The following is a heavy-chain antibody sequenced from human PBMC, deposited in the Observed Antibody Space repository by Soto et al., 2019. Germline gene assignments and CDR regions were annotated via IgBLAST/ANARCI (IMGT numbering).Heavy chain of an antibody. J-gene: IGHJ5*02. D-gene: IGHD1-26*01. V-gene: IGHV1-69*13. CDR3: ARDGGSYYSYNWFDP. CDR1: GGTFSSYA. Sequence: SVKVSCKASGGTFSSYAISWVRQAPGQGLEWMGGIIPIFGTANYAQKFQGRVTITADESTSTAYMELSSLRSEDTAVYYCARDGGSYYSYNWFDPWGQGTLVTVSS. CDR2: IIPIFGTA.